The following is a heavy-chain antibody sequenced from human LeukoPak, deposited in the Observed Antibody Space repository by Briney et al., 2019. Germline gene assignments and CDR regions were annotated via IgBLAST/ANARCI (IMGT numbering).Heavy chain of an antibody. J-gene: IGHJ6*02. V-gene: IGHV3-21*06. D-gene: IGHD1-26*01. CDR3: AKDLDSGSYYNYYGMDV. CDR2: ITGSGTYI. CDR1: KFTFDTYT. Sequence: GGSLRLSCAASKFTFDTYTMNWVRQAPGKGLEWVSSITGSGTYIYYIDSVKGRFTISRDNAKSSLYLQMNSLRAEDTAVYYCAKDLDSGSYYNYYGMDVWGQGTTVTVSS.